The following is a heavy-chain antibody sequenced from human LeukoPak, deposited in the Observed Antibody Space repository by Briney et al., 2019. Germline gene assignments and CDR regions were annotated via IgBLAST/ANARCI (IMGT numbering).Heavy chain of an antibody. J-gene: IGHJ4*02. D-gene: IGHD3-16*02. V-gene: IGHV4-39*07. CDR1: GGSISSSSYY. CDR3: ARDYQHRLDY. CDR2: IYYSGST. Sequence: SETLSLTCTVSGGSISSSSYYWGWIRQPPGKRLEWIGSIYYSGSTYYNPSLKSRVTISVDTSKNRFSLKLSSVTAADTAVYYCARDYQHRLDYWGQGTLVTVSS.